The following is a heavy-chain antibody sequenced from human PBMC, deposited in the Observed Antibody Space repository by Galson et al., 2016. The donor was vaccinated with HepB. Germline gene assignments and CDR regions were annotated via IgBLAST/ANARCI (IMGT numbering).Heavy chain of an antibody. CDR2: VSYDGSNK. V-gene: IGHV3-30-3*01. CDR1: GFTFSNYE. CDR3: ARDGPNYNYDF. D-gene: IGHD5-24*01. Sequence: SLRLSCAASGFTFSNYEMHWVRQAPGKGLEWVAVVSYDGSNKYYADSVKGRFSISRDNTKNSVYLQLSGLRVEDTAIYYCARDGPNYNYDFWGQGTLVTVFS. J-gene: IGHJ4*02.